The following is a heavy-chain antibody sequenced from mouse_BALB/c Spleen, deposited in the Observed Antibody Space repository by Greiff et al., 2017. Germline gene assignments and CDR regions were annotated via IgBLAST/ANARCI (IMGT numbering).Heavy chain of an antibody. D-gene: IGHD2-2*01. J-gene: IGHJ4*01. CDR3: ARYYYGYLDY. CDR2: ISSGSSTI. CDR1: GFTFSSFG. Sequence: EVKLMESGGGLVQPGGSRKLSCAASGFTFSSFGMHWVRQAPEKGLEWVAYISSGSSTIYYADTVKGRFTISRDNPKNTLFLQMTSLRSEDTAMYYCARYYYGYLDYWGQGTSVTVSS. V-gene: IGHV5-17*02.